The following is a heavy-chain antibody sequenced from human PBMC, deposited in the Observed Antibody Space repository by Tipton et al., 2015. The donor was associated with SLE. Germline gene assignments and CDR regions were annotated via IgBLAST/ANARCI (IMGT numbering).Heavy chain of an antibody. CDR3: VRENNFYAF. CDR1: GYTFSVYF. J-gene: IGHJ4*02. Sequence: QSGAEVKKPGASVKVSCETPGYTFSVYFIHWVRQAPGQGLEWMGWVYPTNGDTRYAEKFQGRVTMTRDTSVNTVYSELNRLRSDDTATYFCVRENNFYAFWGQGTLVTVSS. CDR2: VYPTNGDT. V-gene: IGHV1-2*02.